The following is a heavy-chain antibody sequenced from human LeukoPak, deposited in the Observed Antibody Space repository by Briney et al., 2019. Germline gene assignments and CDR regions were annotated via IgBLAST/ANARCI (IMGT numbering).Heavy chain of an antibody. CDR1: GFTFSSYA. D-gene: IGHD3-3*01. CDR2: ISGSGGST. Sequence: GGSLRLSCAASGFTFSSYAMSWVRQAPGKGLEWVSAISGSGGSTYYADSVKGRFTISRDNSKNTLYLQMNSLRAEDTAVYYCANEPGSYYDFWSGYSDLYYFDYWGQGTLVTVSS. J-gene: IGHJ4*02. V-gene: IGHV3-23*01. CDR3: ANEPGSYYDFWSGYSDLYYFDY.